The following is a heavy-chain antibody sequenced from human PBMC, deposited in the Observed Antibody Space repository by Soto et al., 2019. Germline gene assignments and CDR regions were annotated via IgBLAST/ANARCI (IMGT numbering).Heavy chain of an antibody. D-gene: IGHD6-13*01. V-gene: IGHV1-69*13. J-gene: IGHJ6*02. CDR3: ARGSIAAAAYYYGMDV. Sequence: ASVKVSCKASGGTFSSYAISWVRQAPGQGLEWMEGFIPIFGTANYAQKFQGRVTITADESTSTAYMELSSLRSEDTAVYYCARGSIAAAAYYYGMDVWGQGTTVTVSS. CDR1: GGTFSSYA. CDR2: FIPIFGTA.